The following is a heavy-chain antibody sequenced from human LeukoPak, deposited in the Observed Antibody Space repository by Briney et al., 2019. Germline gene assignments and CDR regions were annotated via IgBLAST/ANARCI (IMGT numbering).Heavy chain of an antibody. CDR3: VRGAVIAHFDY. V-gene: IGHV1-2*02. Sequence: ASVKVSCKASGYIVTVYYMHWVRQAPGQGLEWMGWVYPATGGTNYAQKFQGRVTMTTDTSISTAYMELRGLTSDDTAVYFCVRGAVIAHFDYWGQGTLVTVSS. CDR1: GYIVTVYY. J-gene: IGHJ4*02. D-gene: IGHD2-21*01. CDR2: VYPATGGT.